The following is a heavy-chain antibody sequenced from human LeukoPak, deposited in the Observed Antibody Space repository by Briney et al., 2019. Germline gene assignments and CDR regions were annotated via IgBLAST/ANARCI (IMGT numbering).Heavy chain of an antibody. J-gene: IGHJ5*02. Sequence: SETLSLTCAVYGGSFSGYYWSWIRQPPGKGLEWIGEINHSGSTNYNPSLKGRVTISVDTSKNQFSLKLSSVTAADTAVYYCARGLATTLANPVFDPWGQGTLVTVSS. CDR3: ARGLATTLANPVFDP. CDR2: INHSGST. V-gene: IGHV4-34*01. D-gene: IGHD4-11*01. CDR1: GGSFSGYY.